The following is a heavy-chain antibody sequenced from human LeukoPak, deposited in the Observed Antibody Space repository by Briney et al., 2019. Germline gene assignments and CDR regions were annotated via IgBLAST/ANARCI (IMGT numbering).Heavy chain of an antibody. V-gene: IGHV4-34*01. Sequence: SETLSLTCTVSGGSISSYYWSWIRQPPGKGLEWIGEINHSGSTNYNPSLKSRVTISVDTSKNQFSLKLSSVTAADTAVYYCAKGRRGLRSLGYWGQGTLVTVSS. D-gene: IGHD4-17*01. CDR1: GGSISSYY. CDR2: INHSGST. J-gene: IGHJ4*02. CDR3: AKGRRGLRSLGY.